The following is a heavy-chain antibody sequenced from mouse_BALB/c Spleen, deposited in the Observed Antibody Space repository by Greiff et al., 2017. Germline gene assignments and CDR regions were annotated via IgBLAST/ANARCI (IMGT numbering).Heavy chain of an antibody. V-gene: IGHV5-17*02. CDR2: ISSGSSTI. J-gene: IGHJ4*01. Sequence: EVQGVESGGGLVQPGGSRKLSCAASGFTFSSFGMHWVRQAPEKGLEWVAYISSGSSTIYYADTVKGRFTISRDNPKNTLFLQMTSLRSEDTAMYYCARGIYYDYEGGAMDYWGQGTSVTVSS. CDR1: GFTFSSFG. CDR3: ARGIYYDYEGGAMDY. D-gene: IGHD2-4*01.